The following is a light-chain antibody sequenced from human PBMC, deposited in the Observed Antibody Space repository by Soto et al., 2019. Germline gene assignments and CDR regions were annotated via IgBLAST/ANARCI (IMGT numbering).Light chain of an antibody. CDR2: GAS. J-gene: IGKJ1*01. CDR1: HSVSSS. CDR3: PQFNSWPWT. V-gene: IGKV3-15*01. Sequence: EVVMTQSPATLSVSPGQRVTLSCRASHSVSSSLAWYQQKPGQAPRLLISGASTRAAGVPARFSGSGSGTDFPPPIRSLASEDFSVYLRPQFNSWPWTFGQGTKVEIK.